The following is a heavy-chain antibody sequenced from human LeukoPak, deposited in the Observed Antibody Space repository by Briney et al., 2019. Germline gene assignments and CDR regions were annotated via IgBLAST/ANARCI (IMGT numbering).Heavy chain of an antibody. CDR2: ISGIGGDT. CDR1: GFTFSKYS. J-gene: IGHJ6*02. CDR3: AKGTHGMDV. V-gene: IGHV3-23*01. Sequence: GGALRLSCAASGFTFSKYSMRWVRQAPERGLEWVSAISGIGGDTYYADSVKGRFTISRDNSKNTLDLQMNSVRAEDTAVYYSAKGTHGMDVWGQGTMVTVSS.